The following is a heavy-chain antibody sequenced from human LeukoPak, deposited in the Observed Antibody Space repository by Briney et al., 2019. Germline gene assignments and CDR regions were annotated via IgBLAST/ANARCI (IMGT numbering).Heavy chain of an antibody. J-gene: IGHJ4*02. D-gene: IGHD6-19*01. Sequence: SETLSLTCTVSGGSISSSSYYWGWIRQPPGKGLEWIGSIYYSGSTYYNPSLKSRVTISVDTSKNQFSLKLSSVTAADTAVYYCARLSSGLADYWGQGTLVTVSS. CDR1: GGSISSSSYY. CDR3: ARLSSGLADY. CDR2: IYYSGST. V-gene: IGHV4-39*07.